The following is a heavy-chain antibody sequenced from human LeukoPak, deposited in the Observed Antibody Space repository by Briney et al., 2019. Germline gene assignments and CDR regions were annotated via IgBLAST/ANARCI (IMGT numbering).Heavy chain of an antibody. J-gene: IGHJ1*01. Sequence: GGSLRLSCAVSGFSLSTNAMNWVRQAPGEGLEWVSTISVSGDSTFYADSVQGRFTISRDNSKNTLYLQMNSLRAEDTAVYYCAREGTYYYDSSGYYSSEYFQHWGQGTLVTVSS. CDR3: AREGTYYYDSSGYYSSEYFQH. V-gene: IGHV3-23*01. CDR1: GFSLSTNA. D-gene: IGHD3-22*01. CDR2: ISVSGDST.